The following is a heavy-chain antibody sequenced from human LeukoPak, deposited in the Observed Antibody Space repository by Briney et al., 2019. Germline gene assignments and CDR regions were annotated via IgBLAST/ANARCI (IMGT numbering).Heavy chain of an antibody. J-gene: IGHJ6*03. Sequence: GGSLRLSCAASGFTFTSYSMNWVRQAPGKGLEWVSSISSTSSYIYYADSVKGRFTISRDNAKNSLYVQMNSLRAEDTAVYYCARAYSETYGLGYYYMDVWGKGTTVTISS. V-gene: IGHV3-21*01. CDR1: GFTFTSYS. D-gene: IGHD1-26*01. CDR3: ARAYSETYGLGYYYMDV. CDR2: ISSTSSYI.